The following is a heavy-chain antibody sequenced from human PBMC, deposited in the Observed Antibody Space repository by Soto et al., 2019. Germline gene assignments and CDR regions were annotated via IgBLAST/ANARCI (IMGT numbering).Heavy chain of an antibody. D-gene: IGHD3-22*01. Sequence: QVQLQESGPGLVKPSQTLSLTCTVSGGSISSGGYYWSWIRQHPGKGLEWIGYIYYSGSTYYNPYLKRRVTISVDTSKNQFSLKLSSVTGADTAVYYCARTSYDSSGTAADPWGQGTLVTVSS. CDR1: GGSISSGGYY. CDR2: IYYSGST. CDR3: ARTSYDSSGTAADP. J-gene: IGHJ5*02. V-gene: IGHV4-31*03.